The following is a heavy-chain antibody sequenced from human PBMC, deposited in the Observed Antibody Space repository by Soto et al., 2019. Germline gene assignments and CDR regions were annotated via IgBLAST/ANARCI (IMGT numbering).Heavy chain of an antibody. CDR1: GDTFSNYA. CDR3: ARDWGGVVIPGGLDY. Sequence: QVQLVQSGAEVKKPGSSVKVSCKASGDTFSNYAISWVRQAPGQGLEWMGGIIPVFGRPTYALKFQGRLTITADDYTSTASMELSSLTYHDTFVYYCARDWGGVVIPGGLDYWGQGTPVTVSS. J-gene: IGHJ4*02. V-gene: IGHV1-69*01. CDR2: IIPVFGRP. D-gene: IGHD3-3*01.